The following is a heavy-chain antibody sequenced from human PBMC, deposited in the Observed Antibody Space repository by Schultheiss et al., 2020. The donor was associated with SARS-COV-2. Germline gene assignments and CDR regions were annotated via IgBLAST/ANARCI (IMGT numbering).Heavy chain of an antibody. CDR1: GFTFSSYE. J-gene: IGHJ4*02. V-gene: IGHV3-48*03. CDR2: ISSSGSTI. Sequence: GGSLRLSCAASGFTFSSYEMNWVRQAPGKGLEWVSYISSSGSTIYYADSVKGRFTISRDNAKNSLYLQMNSLRAEDTAVYYCAREGSGYYYVGSFDYWGQGTLVTVSS. CDR3: AREGSGYYYVGSFDY. D-gene: IGHD3-22*01.